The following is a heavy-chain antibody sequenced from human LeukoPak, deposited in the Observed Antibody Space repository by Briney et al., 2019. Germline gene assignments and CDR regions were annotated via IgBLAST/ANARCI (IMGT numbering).Heavy chain of an antibody. D-gene: IGHD6-13*01. J-gene: IGHJ4*02. Sequence: SETLSLTCTVSGXSISSYYGSWIRQPPGKGLEWIGYIYYSGSTNYNPSLKSRVTISVDTSKNQLSLKLNSVTAADTAVYYCARAHSSSWYMDYWGQGTLVTVSS. CDR1: GXSISSYY. CDR2: IYYSGST. V-gene: IGHV4-59*01. CDR3: ARAHSSSWYMDY.